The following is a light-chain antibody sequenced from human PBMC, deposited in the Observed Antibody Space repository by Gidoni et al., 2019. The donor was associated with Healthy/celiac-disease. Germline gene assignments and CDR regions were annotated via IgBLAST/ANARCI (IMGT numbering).Light chain of an antibody. CDR1: QSVSSSY. Sequence: EIVLPQSPGTLSLSPGERATLPCRASQSVSSSYLAWYQQKPGQAPRLLIYGASSRATGIPDSVSGSGSGTDFTLTISRLEPEDYAVYYCQQYGSSPPSLTFGGGTKVEIK. V-gene: IGKV3-20*01. CDR3: QQYGSSPPSLT. CDR2: GAS. J-gene: IGKJ4*01.